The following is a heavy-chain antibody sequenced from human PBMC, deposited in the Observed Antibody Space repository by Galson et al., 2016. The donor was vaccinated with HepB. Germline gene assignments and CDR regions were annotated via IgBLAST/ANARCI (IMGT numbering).Heavy chain of an antibody. CDR2: ISYDGNDR. D-gene: IGHD4-17*01. CDR3: ARDRGLLHYYYGMDV. CDR1: GFTFNNYG. J-gene: IGHJ6*02. Sequence: LRLSCATSGFTFNNYGINWVRQAPGEGLEWVAVISYDGNDRHYADAVKGRFTISRDSSTNTVYLQMNSLRADDTAVYFCARDRGLLHYYYGMDVWGQGTTVTVSS. V-gene: IGHV3-33*08.